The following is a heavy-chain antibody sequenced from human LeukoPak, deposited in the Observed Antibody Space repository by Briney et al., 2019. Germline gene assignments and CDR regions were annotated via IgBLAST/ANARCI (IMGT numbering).Heavy chain of an antibody. Sequence: SVKVSCKASGGTFSSYAISRVRQAPGQGLEWMGGIIPIFGTANYAQKFQGRVTITTDESTSTAYMELSSLRSEDTAVYYCAVDSGASYYYYYMDVWGKGTTVTVSS. J-gene: IGHJ6*03. CDR1: GGTFSSYA. CDR2: IIPIFGTA. V-gene: IGHV1-69*05. D-gene: IGHD3-10*01. CDR3: AVDSGASYYYYYMDV.